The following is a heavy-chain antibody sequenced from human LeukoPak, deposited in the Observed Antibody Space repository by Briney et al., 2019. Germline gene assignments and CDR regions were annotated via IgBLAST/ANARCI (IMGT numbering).Heavy chain of an antibody. CDR1: GYTFTGYY. V-gene: IGHV1-2*06. D-gene: IGHD1-26*01. CDR2: INPNSGGT. CDR3: AKIVGATNEVFDY. Sequence: GASVKVSCKASGYTFTGYYMHWVRQAPGQGLEWMGRINPNSGGTNYAQKFQGRVTMTRDTSISTAYMELSRLRSDDTAVYYCAKIVGATNEVFDYRGQGTLVTVSS. J-gene: IGHJ4*02.